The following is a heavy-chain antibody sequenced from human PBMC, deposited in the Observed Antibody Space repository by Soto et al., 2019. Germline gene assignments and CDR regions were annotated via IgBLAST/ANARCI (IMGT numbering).Heavy chain of an antibody. CDR3: AAVPGQYGMDV. V-gene: IGHV1-3*01. Sequence: ASVKVSCKASGYTFTSYAMHWVRQAPGQRLEWMGWINAGNGNTKYSQKFQGRVTITRDMSTSTAYMELSSLRSEDTAVYYCAAVPGQYGMDVWGQGTTVTVSS. J-gene: IGHJ6*02. D-gene: IGHD6-19*01. CDR2: INAGNGNT. CDR1: GYTFTSYA.